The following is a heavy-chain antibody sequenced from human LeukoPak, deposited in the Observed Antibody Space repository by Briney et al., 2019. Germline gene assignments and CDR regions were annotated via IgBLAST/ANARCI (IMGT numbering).Heavy chain of an antibody. V-gene: IGHV4-59*01. CDR2: IYYSGST. J-gene: IGHJ4*02. Sequence: PSETLSLTCTVSGGSISSYYWSWIRQPPGKGLEWIGYIYYSGSTNYNPSLKSRVTISVDTSKNQFSLKLSSVTAADTAVYYCARGGPSYYFDYWGQGTLVTVSS. CDR1: GGSISSYY. CDR3: ARGGPSYYFDY. D-gene: IGHD3-16*01.